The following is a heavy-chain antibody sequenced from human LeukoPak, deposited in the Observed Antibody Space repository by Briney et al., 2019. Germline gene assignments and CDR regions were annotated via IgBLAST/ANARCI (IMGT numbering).Heavy chain of an antibody. J-gene: IGHJ3*02. CDR3: AKDLGLNNGGAFDI. D-gene: IGHD1/OR15-1a*01. CDR2: IKQDGSEK. Sequence: SGGSLRLSCAASGFTFSSYWMSWVRQAPGKGLEWVANIKQDGSEKYYVDSVKGRFTISRDNAKNSLYLQMNSLRVEDTAVYYCAKDLGLNNGGAFDIWGQGTMVIVSS. V-gene: IGHV3-7*03. CDR1: GFTFSSYW.